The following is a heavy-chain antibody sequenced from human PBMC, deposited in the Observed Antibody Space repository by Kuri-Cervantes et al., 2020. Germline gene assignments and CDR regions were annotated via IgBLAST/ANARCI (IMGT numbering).Heavy chain of an antibody. Sequence: GGSLRLSCAASGFTFSSYEMNWVRQAPGKGLEWVSYISSSGSTIYYADSVKGRFTISRDNAKNSLYLQMNSLRAEDTAAYYCARDPHYCSSTSCYVAFDIWGQGTMVTVSS. V-gene: IGHV3-48*03. CDR1: GFTFSSYE. J-gene: IGHJ3*02. D-gene: IGHD2-2*01. CDR2: ISSSGSTI. CDR3: ARDPHYCSSTSCYVAFDI.